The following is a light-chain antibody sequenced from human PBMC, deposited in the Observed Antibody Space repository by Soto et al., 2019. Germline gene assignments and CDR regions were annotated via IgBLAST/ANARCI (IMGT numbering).Light chain of an antibody. Sequence: DIQMTQSPSTLSASVGDRVTITCRASQSVRSWLAWYQQKPGRAPKFLIYEASSLESGVPSRFSGSGSGTEFTLTIGGLQPDDFATYYCQQFNSYPITFGQGTRLEIK. CDR3: QQFNSYPIT. V-gene: IGKV1-5*01. J-gene: IGKJ5*01. CDR1: QSVRSW. CDR2: EAS.